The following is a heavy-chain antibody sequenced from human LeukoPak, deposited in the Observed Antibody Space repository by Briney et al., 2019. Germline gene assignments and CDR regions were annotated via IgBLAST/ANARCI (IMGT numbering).Heavy chain of an antibody. D-gene: IGHD3-3*01. CDR3: ARDRRYDFWSGYLPYYYGMDV. Sequence: ASVKVSCKASGYTFTSYDINWVRQATGQGLEWMRWMNPNSGNTGYAQKFQGRVTMTRNTSISTAYMELSSLRSEDTAVYYCARDRRYDFWSGYLPYYYGMDVWGQGTTVTVSS. V-gene: IGHV1-8*01. CDR1: GYTFTSYD. J-gene: IGHJ6*02. CDR2: MNPNSGNT.